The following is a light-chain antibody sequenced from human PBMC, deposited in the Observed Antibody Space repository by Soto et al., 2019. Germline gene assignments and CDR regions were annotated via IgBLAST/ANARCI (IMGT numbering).Light chain of an antibody. Sequence: GDRVTITCRASQTISSWLAWYQQKPGKAPKLLIYGASSLESGVPSRFTGSGSGTEFTLTISSLQPDDFATYYCQQYHTYYTFGQGTKLEIK. V-gene: IGKV1-5*01. CDR2: GAS. J-gene: IGKJ2*01. CDR3: QQYHTYYT. CDR1: QTISSW.